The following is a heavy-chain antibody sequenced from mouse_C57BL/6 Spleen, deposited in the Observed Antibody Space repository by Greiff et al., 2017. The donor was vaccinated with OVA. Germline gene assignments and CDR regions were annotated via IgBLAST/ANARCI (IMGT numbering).Heavy chain of an antibody. Sequence: VQLQQSGAELVRPGASVKLSCTASGFNIKDYYMHWVKQRPEQGLEWIGRIDPEDGDTEYAPKFQGKATMTADTSSNTAYLPLSRLTSEDTAVYYCTTLGGKGGYYAMDYWGQGTSVTVSS. D-gene: IGHD2-1*01. V-gene: IGHV14-1*01. CDR2: IDPEDGDT. CDR1: GFNIKDYY. J-gene: IGHJ4*01. CDR3: TTLGGKGGYYAMDY.